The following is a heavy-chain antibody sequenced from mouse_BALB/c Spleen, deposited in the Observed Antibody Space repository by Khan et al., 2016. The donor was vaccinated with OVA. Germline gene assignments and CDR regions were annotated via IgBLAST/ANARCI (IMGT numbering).Heavy chain of an antibody. D-gene: IGHD2-14*01. J-gene: IGHJ3*01. Sequence: QVQLKQSGAELARPGASVKMSRKASGYTFTSYTIHWIKQRPGQGLEWIGYINPSSGYTNYNQKFKDKATLTADKSSTTAYMQLSSLTSDDSAVYYCARDGAYYRNDGWFAYWGQGTLVTVSA. CDR2: INPSSGYT. CDR1: GYTFTSYT. CDR3: ARDGAYYRNDGWFAY. V-gene: IGHV1-4*01.